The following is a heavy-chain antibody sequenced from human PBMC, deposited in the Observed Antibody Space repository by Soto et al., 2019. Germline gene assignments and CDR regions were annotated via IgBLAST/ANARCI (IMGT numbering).Heavy chain of an antibody. J-gene: IGHJ4*02. V-gene: IGHV3-23*01. Sequence: EVQVLDSGGGLVQPGGSLRLSCAASGFTFNNYAMNWVRQAPVKGLEWVATISATGGSTYYADSVKGRFTISRDKSKNTLYLQMNGLRVEETAVYYCATDRLAGNFDYWGQGTQVTVSS. CDR1: GFTFNNYA. CDR2: ISATGGST. CDR3: ATDRLAGNFDY.